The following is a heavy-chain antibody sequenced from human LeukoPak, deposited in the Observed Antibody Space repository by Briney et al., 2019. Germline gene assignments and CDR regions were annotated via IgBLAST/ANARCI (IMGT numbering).Heavy chain of an antibody. CDR2: TRYDGTNK. D-gene: IGHD3-22*01. J-gene: IGHJ4*01. V-gene: IGHV3-30*02. Sequence: PGGSLRLSCAASGFTFRGSGMHWVRQAPGKGLEWVAFTRYDGTNKYYADSVKDRFTISRDNSKNTLYLQMNSLRAEDSAVYYCAKSRFDSSGYLDYWGQGTLLTASS. CDR3: AKSRFDSSGYLDY. CDR1: GFTFRGSG.